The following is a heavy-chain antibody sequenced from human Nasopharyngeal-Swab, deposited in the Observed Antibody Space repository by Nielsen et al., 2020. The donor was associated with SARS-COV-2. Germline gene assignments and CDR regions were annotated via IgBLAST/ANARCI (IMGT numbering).Heavy chain of an antibody. D-gene: IGHD1-14*01. Sequence: GESLKISCAASGFTFNIFAIHWVRQAPGKGLEWVAVISYDGINKWYADSVKGRFTVSRDNSKNTLYLEMNSLRAEDTAVYYCAKVTTDWYHYYGMDAWGQGTTVTVS. V-gene: IGHV3-30*18. J-gene: IGHJ6*02. CDR3: AKVTTDWYHYYGMDA. CDR2: ISYDGINK. CDR1: GFTFNIFA.